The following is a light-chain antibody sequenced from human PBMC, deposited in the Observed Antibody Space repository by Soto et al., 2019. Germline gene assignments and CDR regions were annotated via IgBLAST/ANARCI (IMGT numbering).Light chain of an antibody. Sequence: QSALTQPPSASGSPGQSVTISCTGTSSDVGGYNYVSWYQQYPGRAPKLMIYEVTKRPSGVPDRFAGSKSVNTASLTVSGLQAEDEAEYYCSSYAASKNFYFGFGGGTTLTVL. CDR3: SSYAASKNFYFG. CDR1: SSDVGGYNY. J-gene: IGLJ3*02. V-gene: IGLV2-8*01. CDR2: EVT.